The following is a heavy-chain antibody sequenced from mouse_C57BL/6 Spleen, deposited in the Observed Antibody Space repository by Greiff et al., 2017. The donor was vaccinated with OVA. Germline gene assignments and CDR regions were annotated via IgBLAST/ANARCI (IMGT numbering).Heavy chain of an antibody. CDR1: GYTFTDYY. Sequence: VQLQQSGPELVKPGASVKISCKASGYTFTDYYMNWVKQSHGKSLEWIGDINPNNGGTSYNQKFKGKATLTVDKSSSTAYMELRSLTSEDSAVYYCAIYDGYYGCFAYWGQGTLVTVSA. CDR2: INPNNGGT. CDR3: AIYDGYYGCFAY. J-gene: IGHJ3*01. D-gene: IGHD2-3*01. V-gene: IGHV1-26*01.